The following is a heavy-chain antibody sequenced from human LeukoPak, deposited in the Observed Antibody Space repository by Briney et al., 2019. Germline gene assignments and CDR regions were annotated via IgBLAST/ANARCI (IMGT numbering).Heavy chain of an antibody. CDR1: GFTFSNYW. CDR3: ARTEGTVAYDS. J-gene: IGHJ5*01. D-gene: IGHD4-23*01. Sequence: GGSLRLSCAASGFTFSNYWMYWVRQAPRKGLVWVSRINSDGSGTTYADSVRGRFTISRDNAKNTLYLQVNSLRAEDTAVYYCARTEGTVAYDSWGQGTLVTVSS. V-gene: IGHV3-74*01. CDR2: INSDGSGT.